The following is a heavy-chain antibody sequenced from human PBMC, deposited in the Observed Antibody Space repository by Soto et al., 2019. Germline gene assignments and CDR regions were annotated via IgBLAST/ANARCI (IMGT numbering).Heavy chain of an antibody. V-gene: IGHV1-2*02. J-gene: IGHJ6*02. CDR3: ARFNRDGYNYSGMDV. CDR2: INPNSGGT. Sequence: ASVKVSCKASGYTFTGYYMHWVRQAPGQGLEWMGWINPNSGGTNYAQKFQGRVTMTRDTSISTAYMELSRLRSDDTAVYYCARFNRDGYNYSGMDVWGQGNTVTVSS. CDR1: GYTFTGYY.